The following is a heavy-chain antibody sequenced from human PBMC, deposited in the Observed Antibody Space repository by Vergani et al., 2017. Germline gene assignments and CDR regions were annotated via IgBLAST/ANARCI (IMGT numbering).Heavy chain of an antibody. V-gene: IGHV4-34*02. Sequence: QVQLQQVCAGVVKPSGTPSLTFAVFCVSFSSFYWSWIRQPSGKGLEWIGEINNYGNTNYNSSLEGRVTVSIHKAKNQFTMNLMSVTDADTAMYYCAVPPRVNLGGVDLVTKRTFDYWSQGSLVTVSS. D-gene: IGHD2-15*01. CDR1: CVSFSSFY. CDR3: AVPPRVNLGGVDLVTKRTFDY. CDR2: INNYGNT. J-gene: IGHJ4*02.